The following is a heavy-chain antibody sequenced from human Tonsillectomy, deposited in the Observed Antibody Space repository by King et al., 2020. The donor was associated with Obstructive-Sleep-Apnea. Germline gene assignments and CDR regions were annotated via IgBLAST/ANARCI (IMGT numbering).Heavy chain of an antibody. J-gene: IGHJ4*02. V-gene: IGHV3-48*04. CDR2: ITSSSKTI. CDR3: ARDSGDSGYDSRPI. CDR1: GFTFSSYS. Sequence: QLVQSGGGLVQPGGSLRLSCAASGFTFSSYSMNWVRQAPGKGLEWVSYITSSSKTIYYADSVRGRFTISRDNAKNSLYLQMNSLRAEDTAVYYCARDSGDSGYDSRPIWGQGILVTVSS. D-gene: IGHD5-12*01.